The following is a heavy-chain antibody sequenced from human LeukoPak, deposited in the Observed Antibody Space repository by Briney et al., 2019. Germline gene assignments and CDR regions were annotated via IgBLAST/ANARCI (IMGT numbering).Heavy chain of an antibody. CDR2: ISYDGSNK. CDR3: ARSGYSYGYSV. V-gene: IGHV3-30*03. CDR1: GFTFSSYG. Sequence: PGRSLRLSCAASGFTFSSYGMHWVRQAPGKGLEWVAVISYDGSNKYYADSVKGRFTISRDNSKNTLYLQMNSLRAEDTAVYYCARSGYSYGYSVWGQGTLVTASS. J-gene: IGHJ4*02. D-gene: IGHD5-18*01.